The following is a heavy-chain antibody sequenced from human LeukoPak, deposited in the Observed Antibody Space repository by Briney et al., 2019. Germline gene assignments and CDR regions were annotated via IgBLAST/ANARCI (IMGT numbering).Heavy chain of an antibody. D-gene: IGHD5-24*01. V-gene: IGHV1-45*02. CDR3: AGGELATIWFDY. CDR1: GYTFTYRY. J-gene: IGHJ4*02. Sequence: GSSVKVSCKASGYTFTYRYLHWVRQAPGQALEWMGWITPFNGNTNYAQKFQDRVTITRDRSMSTAYMELSSLRSEDTAMYYCAGGELATIWFDYWGQGTLVTVSS. CDR2: ITPFNGNT.